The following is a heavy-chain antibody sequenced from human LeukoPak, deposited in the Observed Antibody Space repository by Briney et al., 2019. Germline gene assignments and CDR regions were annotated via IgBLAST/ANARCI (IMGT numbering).Heavy chain of an antibody. D-gene: IGHD2-8*01. Sequence: SETLSLTCTVSGGSISGYYWAWIRQPPGKVLEWIGYIHYSGNTNYNPSLKSRVTMSVDTSKNQFSLKLTSATAADTAVYYCTKIANGGLSDYWGQGTLVTVSS. CDR2: IHYSGNT. J-gene: IGHJ4*02. V-gene: IGHV4-59*01. CDR1: GGSISGYY. CDR3: TKIANGGLSDY.